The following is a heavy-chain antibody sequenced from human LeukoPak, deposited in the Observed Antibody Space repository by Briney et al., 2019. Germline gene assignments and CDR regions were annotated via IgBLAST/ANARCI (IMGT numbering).Heavy chain of an antibody. J-gene: IGHJ2*01. CDR1: GGSISGYY. CDR3: ARDGRDYSGDSGYLWYFDL. V-gene: IGHV4-59*01. D-gene: IGHD3-22*01. Sequence: PSETLSLTCTVSGGSISGYYWSWIRQPPGKGLERIGYIYYSGSTNYNPSLKSRVTISVDTSKNQFSLKLSSVTAADTAVYYCARDGRDYSGDSGYLWYFDLWGRGSLVTVSS. CDR2: IYYSGST.